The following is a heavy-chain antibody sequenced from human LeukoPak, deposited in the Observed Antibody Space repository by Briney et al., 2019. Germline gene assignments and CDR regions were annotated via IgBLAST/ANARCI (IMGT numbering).Heavy chain of an antibody. CDR1: GDSISSSTHY. CDR2: INHNGRT. CDR3: ARDWGTVGATEAFDI. V-gene: IGHV4-39*07. Sequence: SETLSLTCTVSGDSISSSTHYWGWIRQPPGKGLEWIVSINHNGRTYYNPSLESRVTISVDTSKNQFSLMLNSVTAADTAVYYCARDWGTVGATEAFDIWGQGTMVTVSS. J-gene: IGHJ3*02. D-gene: IGHD1-26*01.